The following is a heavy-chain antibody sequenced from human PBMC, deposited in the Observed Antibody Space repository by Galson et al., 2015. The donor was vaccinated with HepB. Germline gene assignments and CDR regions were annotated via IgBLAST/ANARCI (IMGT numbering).Heavy chain of an antibody. CDR2: INHGGTT. CDR1: GGSFSDVF. CDR3: ARVPVSGHDDFFFDR. J-gene: IGHJ4*02. Sequence: SETLSLTCAVYGGSFSDVFWTWIRQSPGKGLEWIGEINHGGTTTYNPSLKSRVSISIDRSKNQFSLRLTSVTAADTAVYYCARVPVSGHDDFFFDRWGQGTQVIVSS. V-gene: IGHV4-34*01. D-gene: IGHD4-17*01.